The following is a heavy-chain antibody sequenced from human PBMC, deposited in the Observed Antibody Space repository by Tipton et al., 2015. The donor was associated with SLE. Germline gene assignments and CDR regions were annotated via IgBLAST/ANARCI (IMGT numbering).Heavy chain of an antibody. V-gene: IGHV5-51*03. D-gene: IGHD3-10*01. CDR2: IYVGDSDT. CDR3: ARLELQLGLDQ. Sequence: QLVQSGAEVKKPGESLKISCEGSGYRFSTYWIAWLRQMPGKGLEWMGSIYVGDSDTIYSPSFQGQVTISVDKSISTAYLQWSSLKAPDSAMYYCARLELQLGLDQWGQGTLVTVSS. CDR1: GYRFSTYW. J-gene: IGHJ4*02.